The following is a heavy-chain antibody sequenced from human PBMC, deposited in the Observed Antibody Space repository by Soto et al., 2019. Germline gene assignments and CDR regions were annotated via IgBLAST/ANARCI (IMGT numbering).Heavy chain of an antibody. CDR3: ARSMMVRGVLFDL. CDR2: IYSGGSR. Sequence: EVQLVESGGGPIQPGGSLRLSCEVSGFSVSGNYMSWVRQAPGKGLDWVSVIYSGGSRYYADSVRGRFTISRDESQNTLYLQMNNLRAEDTAVYYCARSMMVRGVLFDLWGRGSLVSVSS. CDR1: GFSVSGNY. J-gene: IGHJ4*02. V-gene: IGHV3-53*01. D-gene: IGHD3-10*01.